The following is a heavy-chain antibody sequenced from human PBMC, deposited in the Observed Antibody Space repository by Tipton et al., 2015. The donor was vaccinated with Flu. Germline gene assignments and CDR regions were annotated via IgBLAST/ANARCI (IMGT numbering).Heavy chain of an antibody. J-gene: IGHJ2*01. CDR1: GGSISSYY. D-gene: IGHD1-26*01. Sequence: LRLSCTVSGGSISSYYWSWIRQPPGKGLEWIGYIYYSGSTNYNPSLKSRVTISVDTSKNQFSLKLSSVTAADTAVYYCARQGRRELPPNWYFDRWGRGTLVTVSS. CDR2: IYYSGST. CDR3: ARQGRRELPPNWYFDR. V-gene: IGHV4-59*08.